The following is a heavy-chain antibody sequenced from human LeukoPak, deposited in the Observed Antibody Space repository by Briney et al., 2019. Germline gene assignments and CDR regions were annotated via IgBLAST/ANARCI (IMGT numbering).Heavy chain of an antibody. CDR3: MGADYGGH. CDR1: GGSIGSTNW. J-gene: IGHJ4*02. V-gene: IGHV4-4*02. D-gene: IGHD4-17*01. Sequence: PSETLSLTCAVSGGSIGSTNWWSWVRQLPGKGLEWIGEIYHSGNTNYNPSLKSRVTISVDNSKNQFSLKLNSVTAADTAVYYCMGADYGGHWGQGTLVTVSS. CDR2: IYHSGNT.